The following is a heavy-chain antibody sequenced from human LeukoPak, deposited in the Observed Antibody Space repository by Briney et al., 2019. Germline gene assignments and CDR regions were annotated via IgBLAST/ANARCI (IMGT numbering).Heavy chain of an antibody. D-gene: IGHD3-22*01. CDR2: IYHSGST. CDR3: ASHSTFYDSSGYYYSLGYFQH. CDR1: GGSISSSNW. J-gene: IGHJ1*01. V-gene: IGHV4-4*02. Sequence: SETLSLTCAVSGGSISSSNWWSWVRQPPGKGLEWIGEIYHSGSTNYNPSLKSRVTISVDKSKNQFSLKLSSVTAADTAVYYCASHSTFYDSSGYYYSLGYFQHWGEGTLVTVSS.